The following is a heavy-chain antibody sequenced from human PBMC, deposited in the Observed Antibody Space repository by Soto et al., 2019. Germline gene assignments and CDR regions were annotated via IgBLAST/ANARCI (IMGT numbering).Heavy chain of an antibody. CDR1: GYTFTGYY. Sequence: GASVKVSCKASGYTFTGYYMHWVRQAPGQGLEWMGWINPNSGGTNYAQKFQGRVTMTRDTSISTAYMELSRLRSDDTAVYHCASPGGVAGTYYYYGMDVWGQGTTVTVSS. CDR2: INPNSGGT. D-gene: IGHD3-16*01. CDR3: ASPGGVAGTYYYYGMDV. V-gene: IGHV1-2*02. J-gene: IGHJ6*02.